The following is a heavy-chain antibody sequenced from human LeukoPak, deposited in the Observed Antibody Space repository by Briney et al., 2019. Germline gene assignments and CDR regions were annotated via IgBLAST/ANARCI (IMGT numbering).Heavy chain of an antibody. V-gene: IGHV3-23*01. CDR1: GFTFSNYA. CDR3: AKRLVRGVINWPYYFDY. CDR2: IHGGGDVT. D-gene: IGHD3-10*01. J-gene: IGHJ4*02. Sequence: GGSLRLSCAVSGFTFSNYAMNWVRQAPEKGLEWVSTIHGGGDVTYYADSVKGRFTISRDNSRNTLYLQMNSLRAEDTAVYYCAKRLVRGVINWPYYFDYWGQGTLVTVSS.